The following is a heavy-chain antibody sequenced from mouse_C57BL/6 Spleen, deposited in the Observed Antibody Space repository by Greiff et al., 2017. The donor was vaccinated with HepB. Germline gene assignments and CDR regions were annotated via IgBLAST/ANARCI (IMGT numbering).Heavy chain of an antibody. Sequence: QVQLKQSGAELARPGASVKMSCKASGYTFTSYTMHWVEQRPGQGLEWIGYINPSSGYTKYNQKFKDKATLTADKSSSTAYMQLSSLTSEDSAVYYCARITTVGFDYWGQGTTLTVSS. V-gene: IGHV1-4*01. CDR2: INPSSGYT. CDR1: GYTFTSYT. J-gene: IGHJ2*01. D-gene: IGHD1-1*01. CDR3: ARITTVGFDY.